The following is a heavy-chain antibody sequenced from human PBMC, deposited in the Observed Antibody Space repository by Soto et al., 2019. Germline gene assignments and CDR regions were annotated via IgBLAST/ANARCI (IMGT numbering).Heavy chain of an antibody. CDR3: AADTVTTFPSYYFYGMDV. CDR2: INYSGST. CDR1: GGSIARSNFC. Sequence: SETLSLTCTVSGGSIARSNFCWGWIRQPPGKGLEWIGSINYSGSTYYKPSLKSRVYISVDTSKNQFSLRLTPVTAADTAVYYCAADTVTTFPSYYFYGMDVWGQGTTVTVSS. V-gene: IGHV4-39*01. D-gene: IGHD4-17*01. J-gene: IGHJ6*02.